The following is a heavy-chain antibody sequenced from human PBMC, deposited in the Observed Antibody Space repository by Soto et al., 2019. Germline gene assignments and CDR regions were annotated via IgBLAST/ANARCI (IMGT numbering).Heavy chain of an antibody. CDR2: MNPNSGNT. CDR1: GYTFTSYD. Sequence: QVQLVQSGAEVKKPGASVKVSCKASGYTFTSYDINWVRQATGQGLEWMGWMNPNSGNTGYAQKFQGRVTMTRNTSIRTAYMELSSLRSEDTAVYYCARGGRGKAVAGQTIDYWGQGTLVTVSS. V-gene: IGHV1-8*01. D-gene: IGHD6-19*01. J-gene: IGHJ4*02. CDR3: ARGGRGKAVAGQTIDY.